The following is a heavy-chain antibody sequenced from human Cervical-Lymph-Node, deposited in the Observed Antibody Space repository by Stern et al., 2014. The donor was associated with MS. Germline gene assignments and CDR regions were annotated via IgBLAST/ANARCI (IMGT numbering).Heavy chain of an antibody. CDR1: GFTFSDYY. Sequence: VQLVESGGGLVKPGGSLRLSCAASGFTFSDYYMSWIRQAPGKGLEWVSYISSSSSYTNYADSVKGRFTISRDNAKNSLYLQMNSLRAEDTAVYYCARTAGVLRFLEWTTPIAFDIWGQGTMVTVSS. V-gene: IGHV3-11*06. CDR2: ISSSSSYT. CDR3: ARTAGVLRFLEWTTPIAFDI. J-gene: IGHJ3*02. D-gene: IGHD3-3*01.